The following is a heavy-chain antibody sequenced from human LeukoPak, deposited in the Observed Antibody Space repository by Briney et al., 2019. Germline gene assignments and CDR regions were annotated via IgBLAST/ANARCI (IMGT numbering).Heavy chain of an antibody. D-gene: IGHD2-15*01. V-gene: IGHV4-4*07. J-gene: IGHJ4*02. CDR1: GVSISRYY. CDR2: IYSSGTT. Sequence: SETLSLTCTVSGVSISRYYWSWIRQPAGKGLEWIGRIYSSGTTNYNPSLKSRVTMSADTPKNQLSLRLSSVTAADTAVYYCARDGRDCSGGSCFDWGQGTLVTVSS. CDR3: ARDGRDCSGGSCFD.